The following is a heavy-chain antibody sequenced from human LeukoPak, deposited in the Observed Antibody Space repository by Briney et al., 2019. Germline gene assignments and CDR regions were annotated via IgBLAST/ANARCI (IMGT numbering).Heavy chain of an antibody. CDR3: ARAATYYDILTGAPGYYGMDV. D-gene: IGHD3-9*01. CDR1: GFTFSDYY. Sequence: GGSLRLSCAASGFTFSDYYMSWIRQAPGKGLEWVSYISSSSSYTNYADSVRGRFTISRDNAKNSLYLQMNSLRAEDTAVYYCARAATYYDILTGAPGYYGMDVWGQGTTVTVSS. J-gene: IGHJ6*02. V-gene: IGHV3-11*05. CDR2: ISSSSSYT.